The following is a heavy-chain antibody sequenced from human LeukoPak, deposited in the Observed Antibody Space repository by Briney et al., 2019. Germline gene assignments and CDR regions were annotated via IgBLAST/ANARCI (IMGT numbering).Heavy chain of an antibody. D-gene: IGHD3-22*01. V-gene: IGHV4-34*01. CDR1: GGSFSGYY. CDR2: INHSGST. Sequence: PSETLSLTCAVYGGSFSGYYWSWIRQPPGKGLEWIGEINHSGSTNYNPSLKSRVTISVDTSKNQFSLKLSSVTAADTAVYYCARGPPYYYDSSGYYGYSGQGTLVTVSS. J-gene: IGHJ4*02. CDR3: ARGPPYYYDSSGYYGY.